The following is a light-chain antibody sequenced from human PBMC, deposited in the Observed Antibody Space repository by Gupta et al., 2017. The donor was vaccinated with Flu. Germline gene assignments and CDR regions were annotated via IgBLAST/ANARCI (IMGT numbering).Light chain of an antibody. CDR1: QSVSSN. CDR2: GAS. J-gene: IGKJ2*01. CDR3: QQYNNWAPYT. V-gene: IGKV3-15*01. Sequence: ESAPLSCRARQSVSSNLAWYQQKPGQAPRLLIFGASTRATGIPARFSGSGSGTEFTLTISSLQSEDFAVYYCQQYNNWAPYTFGQGTKLEIK.